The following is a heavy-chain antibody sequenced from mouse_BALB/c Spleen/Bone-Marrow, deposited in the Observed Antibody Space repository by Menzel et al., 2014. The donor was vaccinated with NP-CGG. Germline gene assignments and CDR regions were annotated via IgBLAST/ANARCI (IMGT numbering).Heavy chain of an antibody. Sequence: VKLMESGAELMKPGASVKISCKATGYTFSSYWIEWVNQRPGHGLEWIGEILPGSGSTNYNEKFRGKATFTTVTSSNTAYMQLSSLTSEDSAVYYCARGGGKGNWYFDVWGAGTTVTVSS. CDR2: ILPGSGST. D-gene: IGHD1-1*02. CDR3: ARGGGKGNWYFDV. J-gene: IGHJ1*01. CDR1: GYTFSSYW. V-gene: IGHV1-9*01.